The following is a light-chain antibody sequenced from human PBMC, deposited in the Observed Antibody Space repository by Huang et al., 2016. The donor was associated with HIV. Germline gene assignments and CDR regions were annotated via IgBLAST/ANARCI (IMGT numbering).Light chain of an antibody. Sequence: DIVMTQSPDSLAVSPGERATINCKSSQTVLYSLNKQNSVAWFQQKPGRPPKLLIYWATTRESGVPDRFSGSGSGTDFTLTINNLQAEDVAVYFCLQYYSVPQTFGHGTKVEIK. CDR2: WAT. CDR3: LQYYSVPQT. V-gene: IGKV4-1*01. CDR1: QTVLYSLNKQNS. J-gene: IGKJ1*01.